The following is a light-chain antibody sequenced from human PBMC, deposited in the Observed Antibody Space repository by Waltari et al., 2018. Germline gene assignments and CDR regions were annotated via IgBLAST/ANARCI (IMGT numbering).Light chain of an antibody. CDR3: SAWDDSLNGHVI. V-gene: IGLV1-44*01. J-gene: IGLJ2*01. CDR2: SNN. CDR1: WSNIGTNV. Sequence: QSLLTQPPSASGTPGQTVTISCSGSWSNIGTNVVSWYQQLPGTAPKLLIHSNNKRPSGVPDRCSCSKAGTSASLAISGLQSADEADYYCSAWDDSLNGHVIFGGGTKLTVL.